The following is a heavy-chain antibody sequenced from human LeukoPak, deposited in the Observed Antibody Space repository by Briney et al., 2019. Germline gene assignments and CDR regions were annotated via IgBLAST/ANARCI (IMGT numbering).Heavy chain of an antibody. V-gene: IGHV3-64D*09. D-gene: IGHD3-22*01. J-gene: IGHJ4*02. Sequence: GGSLRLSCSASGFIFSSFGWHWVRQAPGKGLEYVSAISSNGGRTYYADSVKGRLTISRDNSKNTLYLQMSSLRAEDTAVYYCVKDRVHDSGSYYGYGYWGQGTLVTVSS. CDR1: GFIFSSFG. CDR2: ISSNGGRT. CDR3: VKDRVHDSGSYYGYGY.